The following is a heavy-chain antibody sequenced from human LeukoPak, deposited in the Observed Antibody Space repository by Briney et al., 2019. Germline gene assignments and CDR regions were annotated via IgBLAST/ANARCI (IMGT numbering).Heavy chain of an antibody. J-gene: IGHJ4*02. Sequence: EASVKVSCKASGGTFSSYAISWVRQAPGQGLEWMGGIIPIFGTANYAQKFQGRVTITADESTSTAYMELSSLRSEGTAVYYCARVRLRGNDYDYGQFDYWGQGTLVTVSS. D-gene: IGHD3-16*01. CDR1: GGTFSSYA. CDR2: IIPIFGTA. CDR3: ARVRLRGNDYDYGQFDY. V-gene: IGHV1-69*13.